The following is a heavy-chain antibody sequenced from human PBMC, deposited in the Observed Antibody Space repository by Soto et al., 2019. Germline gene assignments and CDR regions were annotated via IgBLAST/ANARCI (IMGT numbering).Heavy chain of an antibody. D-gene: IGHD5-12*01. Sequence: GGSLRLSCAASGFIFSNAWMTWVRQAPGKGLEWVGRIKNKNDGGTTDYAAPVKGRFTISRDDSKDTLYLEMDGLKIEDTAVYYCATGGSRLDYRGQGTLVTVSS. V-gene: IGHV3-15*01. J-gene: IGHJ4*02. CDR3: ATGGSRLDY. CDR2: IKNKNDGGTT. CDR1: GFIFSNAW.